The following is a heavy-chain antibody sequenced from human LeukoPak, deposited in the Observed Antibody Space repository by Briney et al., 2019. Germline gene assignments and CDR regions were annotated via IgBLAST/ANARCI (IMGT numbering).Heavy chain of an antibody. J-gene: IGHJ4*02. CDR1: GFTFSSYE. Sequence: GGSLRLSCVASGFTFSSYEMNWVRQAPGKGLEWVSGISHSGSSIYYADSVKGRFTISRDNSKNTLYLQMDRLRVEDTAVYYCAMALDYWGQGTLVTVSS. CDR2: ISHSGSSI. CDR3: AMALDY. V-gene: IGHV3-23*01.